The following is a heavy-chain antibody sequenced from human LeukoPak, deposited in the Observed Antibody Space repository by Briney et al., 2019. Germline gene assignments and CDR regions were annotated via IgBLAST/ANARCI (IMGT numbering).Heavy chain of an antibody. CDR2: IYYSGST. V-gene: IGHV4-59*01. J-gene: IGHJ3*02. Sequence: NPSETLSLTCTVSGGSISGYYWSWIRQPPGKGLEWIGYIYYSGSTNYNPSLKSRVTISVDTSKNQFSLKLSSVTAADTAVYYCARYPQVAYSSSWYDAFDIWGQGTMVTVSS. D-gene: IGHD6-13*01. CDR3: ARYPQVAYSSSWYDAFDI. CDR1: GGSISGYY.